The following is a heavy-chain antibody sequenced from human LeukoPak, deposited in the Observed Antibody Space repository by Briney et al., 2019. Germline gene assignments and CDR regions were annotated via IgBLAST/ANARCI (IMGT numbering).Heavy chain of an antibody. D-gene: IGHD6-19*01. CDR2: INHSGST. J-gene: IGHJ4*02. CDR3: ARVGSGWSLGFDY. CDR1: GGSFSGYY. Sequence: PSETLSLTCAVYGGSFSGYYWSWIRQPPGKGLEWIGEINHSGSTNYNPSLKSRVTISVDTSKNQFSLKLSSVTAADTAVYYCARVGSGWSLGFDYWGQGTLVTVSS. V-gene: IGHV4-34*01.